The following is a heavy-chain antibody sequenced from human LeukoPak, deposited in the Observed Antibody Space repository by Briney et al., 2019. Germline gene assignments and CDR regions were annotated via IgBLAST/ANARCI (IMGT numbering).Heavy chain of an antibody. Sequence: SVKVSCEASGGTFSSYAISWVRQAPGQGLEWMGRIIPILGIANYAQKFQGRVTITADKSTSTAYMELSSLRSEDTAVYYCAREPSPRERIVATYFDYWGQGTLVTVSS. D-gene: IGHD5-12*01. CDR2: IIPILGIA. CDR3: AREPSPRERIVATYFDY. J-gene: IGHJ4*02. V-gene: IGHV1-69*04. CDR1: GGTFSSYA.